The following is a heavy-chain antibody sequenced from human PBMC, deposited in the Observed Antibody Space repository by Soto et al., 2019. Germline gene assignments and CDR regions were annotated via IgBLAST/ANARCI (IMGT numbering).Heavy chain of an antibody. D-gene: IGHD3-22*01. J-gene: IGHJ4*02. V-gene: IGHV1-2*02. CDR2: VHPDSGGT. CDR3: ARGAQGFFPVSGIYFYFDH. Sequence: ASVKVSCKTSGYIFTDHLIHWVRQSPGQGLQWVGWVHPDSGGTNVAQAFQDRVTMTADTSITTAYMDLARLRPDDTAIFYCARGAQGFFPVSGIYFYFDHWGQGTPVTAPQ. CDR1: GYIFTDHL.